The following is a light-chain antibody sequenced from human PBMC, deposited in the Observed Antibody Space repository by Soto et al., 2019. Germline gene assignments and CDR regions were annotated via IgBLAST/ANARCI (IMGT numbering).Light chain of an antibody. V-gene: IGKV3-20*01. CDR3: QQYGSSPYT. Sequence: IVMTQSPGTLSVSPGERATLSCRASQSVSSNYLAWYQQKSGQAPRLLIYGASNRAAGIPDRFSGSGSGTDFTLTISRLEPEDFAVYYCQQYGSSPYTFGQGTKLEIK. CDR2: GAS. J-gene: IGKJ2*01. CDR1: QSVSSNY.